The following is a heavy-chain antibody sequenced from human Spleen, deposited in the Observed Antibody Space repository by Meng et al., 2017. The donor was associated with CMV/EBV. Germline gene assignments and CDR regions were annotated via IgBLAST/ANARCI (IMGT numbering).Heavy chain of an antibody. CDR3: ARGGGTFDY. Sequence: GGSLRLSCAASGFTFSSYWMSWVRQAPGKGLEWVSVIYSGGTTYYADSVKGRFTISRDNSMNTLYLQMNTLRAEDTAVYYCARGGGTFDYWGQGTLVTVSS. CDR1: GFTFSSYW. V-gene: IGHV3-53*01. J-gene: IGHJ4*02. D-gene: IGHD3-3*01. CDR2: IYSGGTT.